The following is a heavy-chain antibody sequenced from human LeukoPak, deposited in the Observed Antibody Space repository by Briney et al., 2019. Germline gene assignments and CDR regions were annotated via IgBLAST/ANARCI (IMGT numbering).Heavy chain of an antibody. Sequence: SETLSLTCTVSGGSISSYYWSGIRQPPGKGLEWIGYIYYSGSTNYNPSLKSRVTISVDTSKNQFSLKLSSVTAADTAVYYCARAHYDFWSGPGSYYYYYMDVWGKGTTVTVSS. CDR1: GGSISSYY. V-gene: IGHV4-59*01. J-gene: IGHJ6*03. CDR3: ARAHYDFWSGPGSYYYYYMDV. D-gene: IGHD3-3*01. CDR2: IYYSGST.